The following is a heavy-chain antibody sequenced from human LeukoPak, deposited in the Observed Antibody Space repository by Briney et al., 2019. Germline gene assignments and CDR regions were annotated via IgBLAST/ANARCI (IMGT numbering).Heavy chain of an antibody. J-gene: IGHJ6*03. Sequence: GGSLRLSCAASGFTFSSYGMSWVRQAPGKGLEWVSGINWNGGSTGYADSVKGRFTISRDNAKNSLYLQMNSLRVEDTAFYYCARVTILGVGNFYYYMDVWGKGTTVTVSS. CDR1: GFTFSSYG. V-gene: IGHV3-20*04. D-gene: IGHD3-3*01. CDR3: ARVTILGVGNFYYYMDV. CDR2: INWNGGST.